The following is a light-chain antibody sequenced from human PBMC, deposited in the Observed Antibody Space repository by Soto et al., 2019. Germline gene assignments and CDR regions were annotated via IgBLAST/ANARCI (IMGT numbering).Light chain of an antibody. CDR3: QQYYRAPRT. CDR2: WAS. CDR1: RSLFYSPHNKSY. J-gene: IGKJ2*01. Sequence: DIVMTQSPDSLAVSLGERATINCTSGRSLFYSPHNKSYLAWYQQKVGQPPQMLIYWASTRGSGVPDRFRGSGSGTDFTLTISSLQADDVAVYYCQQYYRAPRTFGQGTKVE. V-gene: IGKV4-1*01.